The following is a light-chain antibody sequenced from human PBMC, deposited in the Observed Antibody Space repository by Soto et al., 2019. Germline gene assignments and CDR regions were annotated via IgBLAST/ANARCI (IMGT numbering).Light chain of an antibody. V-gene: IGKV3-15*01. Sequence: EIVLTQSPGTLSLSPLERATLSFMSSQSVSNNYLAWYQQKPGQAPRLLIYGASTRATGIPARFSGSGSGKEFTLTISSLQSEDFAVYYCQQYNNWPPWTFGQGTKVDI. CDR2: GAS. CDR3: QQYNNWPPWT. J-gene: IGKJ1*01. CDR1: QSVSNN.